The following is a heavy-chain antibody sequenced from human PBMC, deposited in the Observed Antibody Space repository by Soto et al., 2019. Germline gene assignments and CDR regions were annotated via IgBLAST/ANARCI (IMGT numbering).Heavy chain of an antibody. CDR2: IWYDGSNK. V-gene: IGHV3-33*01. J-gene: IGHJ6*02. CDR1: GFTFSSYG. CDR3: ARDLWEGSDYYYRLDV. D-gene: IGHD1-26*01. Sequence: GGSLRLSCAASGFTFSSYGMHWVRQAPGKGLEWVAVIWYDGSNKYYADSVKGRFTISRDNSKNTLYLQMNSLRAEDTAVYYSARDLWEGSDYYYRLDVWGQGTTVTVSS.